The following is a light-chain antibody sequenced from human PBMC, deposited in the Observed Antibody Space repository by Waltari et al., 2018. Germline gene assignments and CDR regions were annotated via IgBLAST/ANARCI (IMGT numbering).Light chain of an antibody. CDR1: QSLVHSDGNTH. V-gene: IGKV2-30*02. CDR2: KGF. J-gene: IGKJ4*01. Sequence: SQSLVHSDGNTHLKWFHQRPGQSPRSLSYKGFKRGSGVPDRFSGSGSGTNFTLKISRVEAEDVGVYFCMQGTYGLTFGGGTKVEIK. CDR3: MQGTYGLT.